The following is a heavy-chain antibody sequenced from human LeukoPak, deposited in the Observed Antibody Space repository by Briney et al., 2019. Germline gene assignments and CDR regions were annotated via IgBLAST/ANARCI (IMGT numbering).Heavy chain of an antibody. V-gene: IGHV4-39*07. CDR3: AREVAGSEDY. D-gene: IGHD6-19*01. Sequence: SETLSLTCSVSGDSISRSDSYWDWIRQPPGKGLEWIGEINHSGSTNYNPSLKSRVTISVDTSKNQFSLKLSSVTAADTAVYYCAREVAGSEDYWGQGTLVTVSS. J-gene: IGHJ4*02. CDR2: INHSGST. CDR1: GDSISRSDSY.